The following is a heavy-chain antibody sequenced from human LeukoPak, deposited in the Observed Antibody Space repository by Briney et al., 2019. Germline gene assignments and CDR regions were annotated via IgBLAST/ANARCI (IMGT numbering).Heavy chain of an antibody. D-gene: IGHD1-26*01. J-gene: IGHJ4*02. CDR3: ARGYWQLGY. V-gene: IGHV3-7*01. Sequence: GSLRLSCAVSGFTFSSYWMSWVRQAPGKGLEWVANIKQDGSEKYYVDSVKGRFTISRDNAKNPLYLQMNSLRAEDTAVYYCARGYWQLGYWGQGTLVTVSS. CDR1: GFTFSSYW. CDR2: IKQDGSEK.